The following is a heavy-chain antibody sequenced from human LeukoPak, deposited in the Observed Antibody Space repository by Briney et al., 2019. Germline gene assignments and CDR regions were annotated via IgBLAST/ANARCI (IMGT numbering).Heavy chain of an antibody. J-gene: IGHJ4*02. V-gene: IGHV4-39*01. Sequence: PSETLSLTCTVSGGSISSSSYYWGWIRQPPGKGLEWIGSIYYSGSTYYNPSLKSRVTISVDTSKNQFSLKLSSVTAADTAVYYCARQRNRGGSSTQPDFDYWGQGTLVTVSS. CDR3: ARQRNRGGSSTQPDFDY. D-gene: IGHD1-26*01. CDR1: GGSISSSSYY. CDR2: IYYSGST.